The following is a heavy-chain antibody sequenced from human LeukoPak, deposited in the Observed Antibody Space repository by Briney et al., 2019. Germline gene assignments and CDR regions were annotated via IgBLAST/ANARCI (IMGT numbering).Heavy chain of an antibody. CDR1: GGSISSSSYY. D-gene: IGHD1-1*01. CDR2: IYYSGST. CDR3: ARRVSRERRNYADY. V-gene: IGHV4-39*01. J-gene: IGHJ4*02. Sequence: PSETLSLTCTVSGGSISSSSYYWGWIRQPPGKGLEWIGSIYYSGSTYYNPSLKSRVTISVDTSKNQFSLKLSSVTAADTAVYYFARRVSRERRNYADYCGQRTLVTVYS.